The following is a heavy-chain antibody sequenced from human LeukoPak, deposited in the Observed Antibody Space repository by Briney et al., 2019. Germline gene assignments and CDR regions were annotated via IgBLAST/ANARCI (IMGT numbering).Heavy chain of an antibody. J-gene: IGHJ5*02. D-gene: IGHD4-17*01. V-gene: IGHV3-64*01. CDR1: GFTFSSYA. CDR3: ARAYGDYRRWFDP. CDR2: ISSNGGST. Sequence: GGSLRLSCAASGFTFSSYAMHWVRQAPGKGLEYVSAISSNGGSTYYANSVKGRFTISRDNSKNTLYLQMGSLRAEDMAVYYCARAYGDYRRWFDPWGQGTLVTVSS.